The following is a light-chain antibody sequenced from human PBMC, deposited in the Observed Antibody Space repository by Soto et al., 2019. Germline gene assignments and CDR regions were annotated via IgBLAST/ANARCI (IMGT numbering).Light chain of an antibody. CDR1: RDINNF. Sequence: EIRRNKSSISVSDSKGDSVTXTCRASRDINNFLNWYQQKSGYAPHLLVYDVSTLHTGVPSRFSGSGSETDFTLTISGLQPEDSATYYCQQTFRNLITLGQGTLLEIK. V-gene: IGKV1-39*01. CDR2: DVS. J-gene: IGKJ5*01. CDR3: QQTFRNLIT.